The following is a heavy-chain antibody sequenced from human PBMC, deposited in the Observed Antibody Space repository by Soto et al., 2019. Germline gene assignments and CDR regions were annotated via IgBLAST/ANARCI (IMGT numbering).Heavy chain of an antibody. CDR3: AKDTGQVVPGPYYYGMDV. Sequence: GGSLRLSCAASGFTFSSYAMSWVRQAPGKGLEWVSAISGSGGSTYYADSVKGRFTISRDNSKNTLYLQMNSLRAEDTAVYYCAKDTGQVVPGPYYYGMDVWGQGTTVTVSS. CDR2: ISGSGGST. CDR1: GFTFSSYA. J-gene: IGHJ6*02. V-gene: IGHV3-23*01. D-gene: IGHD2-2*01.